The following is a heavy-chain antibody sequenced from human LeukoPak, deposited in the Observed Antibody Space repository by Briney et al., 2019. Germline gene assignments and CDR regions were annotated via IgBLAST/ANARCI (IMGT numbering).Heavy chain of an antibody. CDR1: GGSISSYY. V-gene: IGHV4-59*01. Sequence: PSETLTLTCSVSGGSISSYYWSWIRQPPGKGLEWIGYIYYSGSTYYNPSLKSRVTISVDTSKNQFSLKLSSVTAADTAVYYCARDGGRESRYSSSWDGLDYWGQGTLVTVSS. D-gene: IGHD6-13*01. CDR2: IYYSGST. J-gene: IGHJ4*02. CDR3: ARDGGRESRYSSSWDGLDY.